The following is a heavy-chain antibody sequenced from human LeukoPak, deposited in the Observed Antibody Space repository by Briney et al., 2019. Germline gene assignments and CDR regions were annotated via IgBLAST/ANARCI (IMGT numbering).Heavy chain of an antibody. CDR3: AREEGIAARDYYYGMDV. J-gene: IGHJ6*02. V-gene: IGHV3-66*01. CDR1: GFTVSSNY. D-gene: IGHD6-6*01. Sequence: PGGSPRLSCAASGFTVSSNYMSWVRQAPGKGLEWVSVIYSGGSTYYADSVKGRFTISRDNSKNTLYLQMNSLRAEDTAVYYCAREEGIAARDYYYGMDVWGQGTTVTVSS. CDR2: IYSGGST.